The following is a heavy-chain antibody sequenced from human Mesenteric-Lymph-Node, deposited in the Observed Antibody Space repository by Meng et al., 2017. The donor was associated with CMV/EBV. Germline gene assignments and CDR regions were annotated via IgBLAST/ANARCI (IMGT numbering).Heavy chain of an antibody. V-gene: IGHV1-3*02. CDR2: SNAGNGNT. CDR3: ATCITMIVVVITTLLAGFDP. Sequence: SDAMHWVRKAHGQRLEWMGWSNAGNGNTKYSQEFQGRVTITRDTSASTAYMELSSLRSEDMAVYYCATCITMIVVVITTLLAGFDPWGQGTLVTVSS. CDR1: SDA. D-gene: IGHD3-22*01. J-gene: IGHJ5*02.